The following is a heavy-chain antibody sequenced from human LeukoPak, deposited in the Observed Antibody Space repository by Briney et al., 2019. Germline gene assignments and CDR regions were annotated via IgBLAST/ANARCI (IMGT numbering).Heavy chain of an antibody. V-gene: IGHV3-21*01. CDR3: ARENRDSRWPHLDH. Sequence: GGSLRLSCAASGFTFSSDSMNWVRQAPGKGLEWVSFISSGSSYIYYADAVKGRFTISRDNAKNSLYLQMNSLRAEDTAVYYCARENRDSRWPHLDHWGQGTLVTVSS. CDR1: GFTFSSDS. D-gene: IGHD6-13*01. J-gene: IGHJ4*02. CDR2: ISSGSSYI.